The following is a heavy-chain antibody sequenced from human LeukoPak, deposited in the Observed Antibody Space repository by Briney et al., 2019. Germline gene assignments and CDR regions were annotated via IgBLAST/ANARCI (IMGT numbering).Heavy chain of an antibody. Sequence: GGSLRLSCAASGFTFSSYCMSWVRQAPGKGLEWVSSIKQDKSEKDYVDSLKGRFTISRDNAKNSLYLQMNSLRAEDTAVYYCARDKIEGPTKLDYWGQGILVTVSS. V-gene: IGHV3-7*01. CDR2: IKQDKSEK. D-gene: IGHD1-1*01. CDR1: GFTFSSYC. CDR3: ARDKIEGPTKLDY. J-gene: IGHJ4*02.